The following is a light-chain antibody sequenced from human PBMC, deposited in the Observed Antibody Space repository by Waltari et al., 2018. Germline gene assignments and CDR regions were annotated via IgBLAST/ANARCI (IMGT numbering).Light chain of an antibody. CDR1: SGHSSNV. CDR2: VNSDGSD. J-gene: IGLJ3*02. CDR3: QTGGHGTWV. V-gene: IGLV4-69*01. Sequence: QLVVTQSPSASASLGASVKLTCTLSSGHSSNVIAWLQQQPEQGPRYLMKVNSDGSDSRGDGIPDRFSGSSSGAERYLTISSLQAEDEADYYCQTGGHGTWVFGGGTKLTVL.